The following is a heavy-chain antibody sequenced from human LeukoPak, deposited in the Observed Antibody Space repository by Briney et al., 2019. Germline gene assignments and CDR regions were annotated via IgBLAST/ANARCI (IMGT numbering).Heavy chain of an antibody. CDR1: GGSISSYY. CDR2: IYYSGST. V-gene: IGHV4-39*07. Sequence: SETLSLTCTVSGGSISSYYWGWIRQPPGKGLEWIGSIYYSGSTYYNPSLKSRVTISVDTSKNQFSLKLSSVTAADTAVYYCARVLLDRYFDYWGQGTLVTVSS. CDR3: ARVLLDRYFDY. J-gene: IGHJ4*02. D-gene: IGHD1-1*01.